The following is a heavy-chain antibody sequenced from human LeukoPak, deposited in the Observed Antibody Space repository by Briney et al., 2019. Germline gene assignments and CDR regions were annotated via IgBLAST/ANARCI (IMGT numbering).Heavy chain of an antibody. CDR3: ARARLYYDSSGSLYYYYGMDV. CDR1: GGSISSYY. Sequence: SETQSLTCTVSGGSISSYYWSWIRQPPGKGLEWIGYIYYSGSTNYNPSLKSRVTISVDTSKSQFSLKLSSVTAADTAVYYCARARLYYDSSGSLYYYYGMDVWGQGTTVTVSS. V-gene: IGHV4-59*01. D-gene: IGHD3-22*01. CDR2: IYYSGST. J-gene: IGHJ6*02.